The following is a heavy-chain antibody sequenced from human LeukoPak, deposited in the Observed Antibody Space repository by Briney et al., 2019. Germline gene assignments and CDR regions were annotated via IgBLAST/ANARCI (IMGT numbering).Heavy chain of an antibody. CDR2: ISENGRAK. J-gene: IGHJ4*02. CDR3: ARGGAAAARKRGVDY. CDR1: GFTFSNYW. Sequence: GGSLRLSCAASGFTFSNYWMSWVRQAPGKGLEWVASISENGRAKPYVASVRGRFTISRDNTRNSLYLQMNSLRVEDTAVYYCARGGAAAARKRGVDYWGQGTLVTVSS. V-gene: IGHV3-7*01. D-gene: IGHD6-13*01.